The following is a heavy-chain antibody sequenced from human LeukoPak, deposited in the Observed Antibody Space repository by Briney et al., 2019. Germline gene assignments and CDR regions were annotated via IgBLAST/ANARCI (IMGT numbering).Heavy chain of an antibody. CDR3: ARKPDGHNWFDP. CDR2: IYYSGST. Sequence: SETLSLTCTVSGGSISSQYWSWIRQSPGKGLEWIGYIYYSGSTYYNPSLKSRVTMSVDTSKNQFSLNLNSVTAVDTAVYYCARKPDGHNWFDPWGQGTLVTVSS. V-gene: IGHV4-59*04. CDR1: GGSISSQY. J-gene: IGHJ5*02.